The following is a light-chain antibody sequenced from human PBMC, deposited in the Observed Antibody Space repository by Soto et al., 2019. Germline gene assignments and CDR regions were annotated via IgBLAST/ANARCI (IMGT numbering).Light chain of an antibody. CDR2: GAS. V-gene: IGKV3-15*01. Sequence: EIVMTHSPATLSVSPSERATLSCRTSQIVSSNLAWYQQKPGQATRLLIYGASTRATGIPARFSGSGSGTEFTLTISSLQSEDFAVYYCQQYNNWPPITFGQGGRLEIK. CDR3: QQYNNWPPIT. CDR1: QIVSSN. J-gene: IGKJ5*01.